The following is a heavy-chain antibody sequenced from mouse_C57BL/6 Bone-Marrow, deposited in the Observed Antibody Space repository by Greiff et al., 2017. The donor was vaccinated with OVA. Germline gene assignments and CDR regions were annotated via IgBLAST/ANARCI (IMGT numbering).Heavy chain of an antibody. CDR3: VEDGYYMFAY. CDR1: GFSFNTYA. D-gene: IGHD2-3*01. Sequence: EVMLVESGGGLVQPKGSLKLSCAASGFSFNTYAMNWVRQAPGKGLEWVARIRSKSNNYATYYADSVKDRFTISRDDSESMLYLQMNNLKTEDTAMYYCVEDGYYMFAYWGQGTLVTVSA. V-gene: IGHV10-1*01. J-gene: IGHJ3*01. CDR2: IRSKSNNYAT.